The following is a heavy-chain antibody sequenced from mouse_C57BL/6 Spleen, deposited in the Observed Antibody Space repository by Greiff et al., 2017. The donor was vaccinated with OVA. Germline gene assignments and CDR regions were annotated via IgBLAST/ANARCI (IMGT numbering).Heavy chain of an antibody. CDR2: IDPSDSET. Sequence: VQLHQPGAELVRPGSSVKLSCKASGYTFTSYWMHWVKQRPIQGLEWIGNIDPSDSETHYNQKFKDKATLTVDKSSSTAYMQLSSLTSEDSAVYYCARQTGTGGYAMDYWGQGTSVTVSS. D-gene: IGHD4-1*01. J-gene: IGHJ4*01. CDR3: ARQTGTGGYAMDY. CDR1: GYTFTSYW. V-gene: IGHV1-52*01.